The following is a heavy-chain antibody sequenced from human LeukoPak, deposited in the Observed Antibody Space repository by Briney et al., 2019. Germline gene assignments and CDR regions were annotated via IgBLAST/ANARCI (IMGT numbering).Heavy chain of an antibody. D-gene: IGHD3-9*01. V-gene: IGHV4-34*01. J-gene: IGHJ5*02. CDR3: ARARLRYFDWLEWFDP. CDR1: GGSFSGYY. CDR2: INHSGST. Sequence: SETLSLTCAVYGGSFSGYYWSWIHQPPGKGLEWIGEINHSGSTNYNPSLKSRVTISVDTSKNQFSLKLSSVTAADTAVYYCARARLRYFDWLEWFDPWGQGTPVTVSS.